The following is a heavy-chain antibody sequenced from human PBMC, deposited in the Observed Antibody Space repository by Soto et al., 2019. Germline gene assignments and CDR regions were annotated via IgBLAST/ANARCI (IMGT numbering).Heavy chain of an antibody. J-gene: IGHJ4*02. Sequence: SETLSLTCAVSGYSISSGYYWCWIRRPPGKGLEWIGSIYHSVSAYYNPSLKSRVTISVDTSKNQFSLKLSSVTAADTAVYYCEASIGYSSSSGGFDYWGQGTLVTVSS. D-gene: IGHD6-6*01. CDR1: GYSISSGYY. CDR3: EASIGYSSSSGGFDY. CDR2: IYHSVSA. V-gene: IGHV4-38-2*01.